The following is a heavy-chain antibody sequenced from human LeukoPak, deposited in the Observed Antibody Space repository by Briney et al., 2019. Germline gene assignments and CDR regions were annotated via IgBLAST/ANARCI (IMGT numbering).Heavy chain of an antibody. CDR1: GVSISSGDYY. CDR3: ARGPYYYDSSSGWFDP. CDR2: IFYSGST. Sequence: PSQTLSLTCTVSGVSISSGDYYWSWIRQPPGKGLEWIGYIFYSGSTYYNPSLKNRVIISVDTSKNQFSLKLSSVTAADTAVYYCARGPYYYDSSSGWFDPWGQGTLVTVSS. J-gene: IGHJ5*02. V-gene: IGHV4-30-4*01. D-gene: IGHD3-22*01.